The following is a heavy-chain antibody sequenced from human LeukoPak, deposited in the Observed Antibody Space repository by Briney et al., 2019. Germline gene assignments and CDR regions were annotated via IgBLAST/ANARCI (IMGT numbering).Heavy chain of an antibody. Sequence: TGGSLRLSCAASGFTFSSYAMSWVRQAPGKGLEWVSAISGSGGSTYYADSVKGRFTISRDNSKNTLYLQMNSLRAEDTAVYYCAKVHYYDILTAEFDYWGQGTLVTVSS. CDR1: GFTFSSYA. V-gene: IGHV3-23*01. CDR3: AKVHYYDILTAEFDY. D-gene: IGHD3-9*01. J-gene: IGHJ4*02. CDR2: ISGSGGST.